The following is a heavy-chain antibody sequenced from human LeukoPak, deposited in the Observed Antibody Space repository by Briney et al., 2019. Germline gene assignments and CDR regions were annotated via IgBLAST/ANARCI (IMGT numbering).Heavy chain of an antibody. J-gene: IGHJ6*03. Sequence: GRSLRLSCAASGFTFDDYAMHWVRQAPGKGLEWVSGISWNSGSIGYADSVKGRFTISRDNAKNSLYLQMNSLRAEDTALYYCAKDIAGEPPYYYMGVWGKGTTVTVSS. CDR1: GFTFDDYA. CDR2: ISWNSGSI. CDR3: AKDIAGEPPYYYMGV. D-gene: IGHD3-10*01. V-gene: IGHV3-9*01.